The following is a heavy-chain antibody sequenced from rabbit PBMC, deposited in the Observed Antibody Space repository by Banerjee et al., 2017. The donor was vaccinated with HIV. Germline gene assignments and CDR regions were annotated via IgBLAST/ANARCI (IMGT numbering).Heavy chain of an antibody. CDR2: IYPSIGST. CDR1: GFDLSSYYY. D-gene: IGHD4-2*01. J-gene: IGHJ4*01. CDR3: ARSWWL. Sequence: QEQLVESGGGLVQPEGSLTLTCKASGFDLSSYYYMCWVRQAPGKGLELIACIYPSIGSTWYASWAKGRFTISRTSSTTVALQMTSLTAADTATYFCARSWWLWGPGTLVTVS. V-gene: IGHV1S45*01.